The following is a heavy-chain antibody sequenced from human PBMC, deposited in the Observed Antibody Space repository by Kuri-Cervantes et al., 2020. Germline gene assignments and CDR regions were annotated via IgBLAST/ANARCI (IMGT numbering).Heavy chain of an antibody. CDR2: ISSSSSYI. D-gene: IGHD5-18*01. Sequence: GESLKISCAASGFTFSSYSMNWVRQAPGKGLEWVSSISSSSSYIYYADSVKGRFTISRDNAKNSLYLQMNSLRAEDTAVYYCARVGGYSYYYYYYGMDVWGQGTTVTVSS. CDR3: ARVGGYSYYYYYYGMDV. J-gene: IGHJ6*02. CDR1: GFTFSSYS. V-gene: IGHV3-21*01.